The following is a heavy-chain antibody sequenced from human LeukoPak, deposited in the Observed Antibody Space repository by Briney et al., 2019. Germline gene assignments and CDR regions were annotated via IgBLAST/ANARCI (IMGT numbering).Heavy chain of an antibody. Sequence: SVEVSCKASGGTFSSYAISWVRQAPGQGLEWMGGIIPIFGTANYAQKFQGRVTITTDESTSTAYMELSSLRSEDTAVYYCARVWGSGADRTRLELDYWGQGTLVTVSS. V-gene: IGHV1-69*05. CDR3: ARVWGSGADRTRLELDY. CDR1: GGTFSSYA. J-gene: IGHJ4*02. CDR2: IIPIFGTA. D-gene: IGHD1-14*01.